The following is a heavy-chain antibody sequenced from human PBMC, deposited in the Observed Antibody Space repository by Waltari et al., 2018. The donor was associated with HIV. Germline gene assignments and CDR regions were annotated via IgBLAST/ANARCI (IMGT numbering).Heavy chain of an antibody. D-gene: IGHD3-9*01. Sequence: QVQLVQSGAEVKTPGASVKVSCKASGYTFTSYDINWVRQATGQGLEWMGWMNPNSGNTGYAQKFHGRVTMTRNASITTAYMELSSLRSEDMAVYFCARGIPAGRYETLTGQDYWGQGTLVTVSS. CDR1: GYTFTSYD. CDR2: MNPNSGNT. J-gene: IGHJ4*02. CDR3: ARGIPAGRYETLTGQDY. V-gene: IGHV1-8*01.